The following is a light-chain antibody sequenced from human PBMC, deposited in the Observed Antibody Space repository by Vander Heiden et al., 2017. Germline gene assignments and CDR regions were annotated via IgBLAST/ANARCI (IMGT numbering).Light chain of an antibody. J-gene: IGKJ2*01. V-gene: IGKV1-39*01. CDR3: QQSYTIPLT. Sequence: DIQMTQSPSSLSASVGDRVTITCRASQSIASFLHWYQQKPGKAPNLLIYDASTLQSGVPSRFTAIGSGTDFTLTISSLQPEDFATYYCQQSYTIPLTFGQGTKLEIK. CDR1: QSIASF. CDR2: DAS.